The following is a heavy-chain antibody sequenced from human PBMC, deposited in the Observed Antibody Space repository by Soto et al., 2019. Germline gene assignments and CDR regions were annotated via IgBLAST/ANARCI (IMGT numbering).Heavy chain of an antibody. J-gene: IGHJ4*02. CDR3: ARGPSGDKVDS. V-gene: IGHV4-30-4*01. D-gene: IGHD7-27*01. Sequence: PSETLSLTCTVSGGSISTVDYWWSWIRQSPDMGLEWIGHIYDGGRTYNNPSLESRVTMSVDTSKSQLSLTLSSVIAADTAVYYCARGPSGDKVDSWGQGTLVTVSS. CDR2: IYDGGRT. CDR1: GGSISTVDYW.